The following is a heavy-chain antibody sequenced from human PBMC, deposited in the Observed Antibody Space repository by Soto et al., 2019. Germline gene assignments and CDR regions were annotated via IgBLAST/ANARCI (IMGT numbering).Heavy chain of an antibody. CDR3: XXDXDFWSGSPLGGMDV. V-gene: IGHV1-46*01. D-gene: IGHD3-3*01. CDR2: INPSGGST. Sequence: QVQLVQSGAEVKKPGASVKVSCKASGYTFTSYYMHWVRQAPGQGLEWMGIINPSGGSTSYAQKFQGRVTMTRDTSTSTVYMELSSLRSEXTAXXXXXXDXDFWSGSPLGGMDVWGQGTTVTVSS. CDR1: GYTFTSYY. J-gene: IGHJ6*02.